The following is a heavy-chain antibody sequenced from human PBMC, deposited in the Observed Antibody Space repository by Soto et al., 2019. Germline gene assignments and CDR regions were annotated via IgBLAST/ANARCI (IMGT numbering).Heavy chain of an antibody. V-gene: IGHV1-69*13. CDR3: ARVVDTAMVKPYYYYYYGMDV. CDR1: GGTFSSYA. J-gene: IGHJ6*02. Sequence: SVKVSCKASGGTFSSYAISWVRQAPGQGLEWMGGIIPIFGTANYAQKFQGRVTITADESTSTAYMELSSLRSEDTAVYYCARVVDTAMVKPYYYYYYGMDVWGQGTTVTVSS. CDR2: IIPIFGTA. D-gene: IGHD5-18*01.